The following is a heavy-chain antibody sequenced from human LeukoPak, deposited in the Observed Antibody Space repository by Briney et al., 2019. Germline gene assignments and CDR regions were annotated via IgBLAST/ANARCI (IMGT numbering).Heavy chain of an antibody. CDR2: IDPSDSYT. CDR1: GCSFTSYW. V-gene: IGHV5-10-1*01. D-gene: IGHD2-2*01. CDR3: ARGGAVERYCSSTSCYWVDAFDI. J-gene: IGHJ3*02. Sequence: GESLKISCKGSGCSFTSYWISWVRQMPGKGLEWMGRIDPSDSYTNYSPSFQGHVTISADKSISTAYLQWSSLKASDTAMYYCARGGAVERYCSSTSCYWVDAFDIWGQGTMVTVSS.